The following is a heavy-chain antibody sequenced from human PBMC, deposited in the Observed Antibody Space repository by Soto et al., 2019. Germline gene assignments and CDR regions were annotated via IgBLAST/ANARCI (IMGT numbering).Heavy chain of an antibody. CDR2: IDWPDDK. D-gene: IGHD2-2*01. CDR1: GFSLSASGMC. CDR3: VRIPLAPAALYCMHV. V-gene: IGHV2-70*20. J-gene: IGHJ6*02. Sequence: RTQALTLTCTCSGFSLSASGMCVGRVRQPPGKALEWLALIDWPDDKYYRTSLKTRLTISKDTSKKHVVLTMSNMDPVDTATYYCVRIPLAPAALYCMHVRGPGTSGTL.